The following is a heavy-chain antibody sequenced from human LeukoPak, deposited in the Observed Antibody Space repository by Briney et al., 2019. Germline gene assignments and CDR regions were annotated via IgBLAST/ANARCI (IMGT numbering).Heavy chain of an antibody. CDR3: ARAKWELLGREDYYYGMDP. CDR1: RYTFTGYY. J-gene: IGHJ6*02. V-gene: IGHV1-2*02. Sequence: ASVRVSRKPSRYTFTGYYMHWVRQAPGQRREWMGWINPNSGGTNYAQKFQGRVTMTRDTSISTASMELSRLRYDDTAMYYCARAKWELLGREDYYYGMDPWGQGTPVTVSS. D-gene: IGHD1-26*01. CDR2: INPNSGGT.